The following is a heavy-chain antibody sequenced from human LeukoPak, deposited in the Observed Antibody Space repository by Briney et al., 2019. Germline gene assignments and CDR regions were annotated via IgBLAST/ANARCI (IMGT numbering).Heavy chain of an antibody. CDR2: ISYDGSNK. J-gene: IGHJ4*02. V-gene: IGHV3-30*03. CDR1: GFSFSSYG. Sequence: GRSLRLSCAVSGFSFSSYGMHWVRQAPGKGLEWVAVISYDGSNKYYADSVKGRFTISRDNSKNTLYLQMNSLRAEDTAVYYCARFSPIYDSSGYYHDYWGQGTLVTVSS. D-gene: IGHD3-22*01. CDR3: ARFSPIYDSSGYYHDY.